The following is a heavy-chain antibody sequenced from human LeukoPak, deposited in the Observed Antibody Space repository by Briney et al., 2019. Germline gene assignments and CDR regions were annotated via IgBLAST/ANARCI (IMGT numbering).Heavy chain of an antibody. V-gene: IGHV4-59*01. CDR3: ARAGSVGATEYYFDS. CDR1: GGSINSYY. D-gene: IGHD1-26*01. J-gene: IGHJ4*02. Sequence: SETLPLTCTVSGGSINSYYWSWIRKPPGKGLEWIGYIHYSGSTNYNPSLKSRLTISVDTSMNQVSLKLSSVTTADTAVYYCARAGSVGATEYYFDSWGQGTLVTVSS. CDR2: IHYSGST.